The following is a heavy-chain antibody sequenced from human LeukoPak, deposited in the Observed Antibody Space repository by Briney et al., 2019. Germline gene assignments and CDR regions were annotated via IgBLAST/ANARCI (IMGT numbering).Heavy chain of an antibody. CDR3: VREVLVGVDLGY. Sequence: GGSMRLSYAASGFTYSSYEMNWLRQAPGKGLGWVSYISSSGSTIYYADSVKGRFTISRDNAKNSLYLQMTSLRAEDTAVYYCVREVLVGVDLGYWGQGTLVTVSS. D-gene: IGHD1-26*01. CDR2: ISSSGSTI. J-gene: IGHJ4*02. V-gene: IGHV3-48*03. CDR1: GFTYSSYE.